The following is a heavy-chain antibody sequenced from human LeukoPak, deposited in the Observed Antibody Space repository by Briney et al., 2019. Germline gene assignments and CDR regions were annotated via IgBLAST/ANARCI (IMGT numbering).Heavy chain of an antibody. CDR2: IYPGDSDT. J-gene: IGHJ3*02. Sequence: RAGESLKISCKGSGYSSTSYWIAWVRQMPGKGLEWMGIIYPGDSDTRYSPSFQGQVTISADKSISTAYLQWSSLKASDTAMYYCARRIVAQGNAFDIWGQGTMVTVSS. V-gene: IGHV5-51*01. D-gene: IGHD1-26*01. CDR3: ARRIVAQGNAFDI. CDR1: GYSSTSYW.